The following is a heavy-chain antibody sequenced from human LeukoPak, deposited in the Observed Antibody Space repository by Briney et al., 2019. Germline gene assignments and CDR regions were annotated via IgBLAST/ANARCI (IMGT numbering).Heavy chain of an antibody. CDR2: LYSDGST. V-gene: IGHV3-53*01. D-gene: IGHD2-2*01. CDR3: ARWYCSNTNCFYDY. CDR1: GFTFSSYS. Sequence: GGSLRLSCAASGFTFSSYSMNWVRQAPGKGLEWVSMLYSDGSTYYADSVKGRFTISRDNSKNTLYLQMNSLRAEDTAVYYCARWYCSNTNCFYDYWGQGTLVTVSS. J-gene: IGHJ4*02.